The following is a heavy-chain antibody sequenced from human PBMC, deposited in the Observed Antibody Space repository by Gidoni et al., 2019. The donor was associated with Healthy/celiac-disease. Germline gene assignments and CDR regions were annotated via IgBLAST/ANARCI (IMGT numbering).Heavy chain of an antibody. CDR1: RFTFSGSA. D-gene: IGHD6-13*01. CDR2: IRSKANSYAT. CDR3: TRLAGEVYWYFDL. V-gene: IGHV3-73*02. J-gene: IGHJ2*01. Sequence: EVQLVESGGGLVQPGGSLKLSCAASRFTFSGSAMHWVRQASGKGLEWVGRIRSKANSYATAYAASVKGRFTISRDDSKNTAYLQMNSLKTEDTAVYYCTRLAGEVYWYFDLWGRGTLVTVSS.